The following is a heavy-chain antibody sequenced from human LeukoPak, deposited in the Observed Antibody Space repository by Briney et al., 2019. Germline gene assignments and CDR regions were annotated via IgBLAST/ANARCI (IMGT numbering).Heavy chain of an antibody. CDR1: GFTFSSYE. CDR2: ISSSGSTI. D-gene: IGHD3-10*01. V-gene: IGHV3-48*03. CDR3: ARSRLGYYGSGSYPIFDY. Sequence: PGGSLRLSCAASGFTFSSYEMNWVRQAPGKGLEWVPYISSSGSTIYYADSVKGRFTISRDNAKNSLYLQMNSLRAEDTAVYYCARSRLGYYGSGSYPIFDYWRQGTLVTVSS. J-gene: IGHJ4*02.